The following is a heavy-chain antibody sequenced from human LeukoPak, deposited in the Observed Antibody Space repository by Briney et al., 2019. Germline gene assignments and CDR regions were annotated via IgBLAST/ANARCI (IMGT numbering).Heavy chain of an antibody. V-gene: IGHV1-2*02. CDR1: GYTFTGYY. CDR2: TNPNSGGT. J-gene: IGHJ5*02. CDR3: ARDTGYSSGWYNWFDP. Sequence: ASVKVSCKASGYTFTGYYMHWVRQAPGQGLEWMGWTNPNSGGTNYAQKFQGRVTMTRDTSISTAYMELSRLRSDDTAVYYCARDTGYSSGWYNWFDPWGQGTLVTVSS. D-gene: IGHD6-19*01.